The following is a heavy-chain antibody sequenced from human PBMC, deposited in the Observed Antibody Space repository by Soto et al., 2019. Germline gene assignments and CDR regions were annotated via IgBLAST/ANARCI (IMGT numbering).Heavy chain of an antibody. V-gene: IGHV3-23*01. CDR2: MSGSGGST. D-gene: IGHD1-1*01. CDR3: AKSEQGGTFDY. Sequence: EVQLLESGGGLVQPGGSLRLSCAASGFTFSSYAMSWVRQAPGKGLEWVSAMSGSGGSTYYADSVKGRFTISRDNSKNTLYLQMNSLRAEDTAVDCCAKSEQGGTFDYWGQGTLVTFSS. CDR1: GFTFSSYA. J-gene: IGHJ4*02.